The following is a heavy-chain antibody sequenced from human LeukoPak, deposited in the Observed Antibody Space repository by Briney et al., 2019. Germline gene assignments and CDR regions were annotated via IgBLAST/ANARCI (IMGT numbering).Heavy chain of an antibody. CDR1: GGSILSNY. D-gene: IGHD7-27*01. CDR3: AGHALTGDDYFDY. Sequence: PSETLSVTRSVSGGSILSNYWCWIRQPPGKGLEWIGYIYHSGNTNYNPSLKSRVTISVDTSKNQISLNLRSVTAADTAVYYCAGHALTGDDYFDYWGQGTMVTVSS. CDR2: IYHSGNT. V-gene: IGHV4-59*08. J-gene: IGHJ4*02.